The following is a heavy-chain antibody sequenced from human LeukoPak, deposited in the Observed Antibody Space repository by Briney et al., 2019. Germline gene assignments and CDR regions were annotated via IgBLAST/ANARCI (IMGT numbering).Heavy chain of an antibody. CDR2: ISAYNGNT. Sequence: ASVKVSCKASGYTFTSYGISWVRQAPGQGLEWMGWISAYNGNTNYAQKLQGRVTMTTDTSTSTACMELRSLRSDDTAVYYCARGTQNYDYVWGSYRHVWAFDYWGQGTLVTVSS. J-gene: IGHJ4*02. V-gene: IGHV1-18*01. CDR3: ARGTQNYDYVWGSYRHVWAFDY. CDR1: GYTFTSYG. D-gene: IGHD3-16*02.